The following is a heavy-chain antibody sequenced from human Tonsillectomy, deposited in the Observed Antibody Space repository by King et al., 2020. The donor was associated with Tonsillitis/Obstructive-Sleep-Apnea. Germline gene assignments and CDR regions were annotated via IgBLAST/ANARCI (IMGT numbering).Heavy chain of an antibody. CDR2: IYYSGST. J-gene: IGHJ3*02. Sequence: QLQESGPGLVKPSETLSLTCTVSGGSISSYYWSWIRQPPGKGLEWIGYIYYSGSTNYNPSLKSRVTISVDTSKNQFSLKLSSVTAADTAVYYCAGTRYYDFWSGNNPGAFDIWGRGTMVTVSS. D-gene: IGHD3-3*01. CDR3: AGTRYYDFWSGNNPGAFDI. V-gene: IGHV4-59*08. CDR1: GGSISSYY.